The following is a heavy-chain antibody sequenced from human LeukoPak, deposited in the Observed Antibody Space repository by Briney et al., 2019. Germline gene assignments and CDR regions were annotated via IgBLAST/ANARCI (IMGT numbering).Heavy chain of an antibody. CDR3: AKWTGTGWFDY. CDR2: ISSSSSSI. J-gene: IGHJ4*02. Sequence: GGSLRLSCAASAFTFSSYDMNWVRQAPGKGLEWVSYISSSSSSIYYADSVKGRFTISRDNAKNSLYLQMNSLRAEDTAVYYCAKWTGTGWFDYWGQGTLVTVSS. CDR1: AFTFSSYD. D-gene: IGHD3/OR15-3a*01. V-gene: IGHV3-48*03.